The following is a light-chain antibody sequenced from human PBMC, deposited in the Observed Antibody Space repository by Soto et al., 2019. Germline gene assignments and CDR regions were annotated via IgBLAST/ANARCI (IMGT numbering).Light chain of an antibody. CDR3: QKRSNWPPLFT. CDR2: XAS. V-gene: IGKV3-11*01. CDR1: QSLSSH. Sequence: DIVLTQSPATLSLFPGERGNLXCRASQSLSSHFAWYQQKPGQARRLLIXXASKRATGLPDRFSVSWSGTDFNLTSSSLEPEAFAVYYCQKRSNWPPLFTFGPGTKVDI. J-gene: IGKJ3*01.